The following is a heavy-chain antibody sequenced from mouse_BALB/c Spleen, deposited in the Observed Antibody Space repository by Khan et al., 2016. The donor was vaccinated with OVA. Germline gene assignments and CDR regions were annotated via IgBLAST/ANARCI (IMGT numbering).Heavy chain of an antibody. CDR2: IFPGNNDT. CDR1: GYTFTSYL. V-gene: IGHV1-5*01. D-gene: IGHD1-1*02. J-gene: IGHJ3*01. CDR3: TIGGYGSFAY. Sequence: EVQLQQSGTVLARPGASVKMSCKASGYTFTSYLIHWVKQRPGQGLEWIGDIFPGNNDTRYNQQFKDKAKLTVGQSASTDYMELSSLTNEDYAVYYCTIGGYGSFAYWGQGTLVTVSA.